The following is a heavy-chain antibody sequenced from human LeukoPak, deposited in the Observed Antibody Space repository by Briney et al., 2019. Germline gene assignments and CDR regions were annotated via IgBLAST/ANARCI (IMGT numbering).Heavy chain of an antibody. CDR3: ARLRRYYDFWSGFDP. D-gene: IGHD3-3*01. Sequence: PGGSLRLSCAASGFTFSDYYMSWIRQAPGKGLEWVSYISSSGSTIYYADSVKGRFTISRDNAKNSLYLQMNSLRAEDTAVYYCARLRRYYDFWSGFDPWGQGTLVTVSS. J-gene: IGHJ5*02. V-gene: IGHV3-11*01. CDR1: GFTFSDYY. CDR2: ISSSGSTI.